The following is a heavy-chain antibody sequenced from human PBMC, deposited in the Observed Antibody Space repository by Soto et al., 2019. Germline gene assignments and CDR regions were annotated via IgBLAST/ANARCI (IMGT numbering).Heavy chain of an antibody. J-gene: IGHJ4*02. Sequence: GGSLRLSCAASGFTFSSYAMSWVRRAPGKGLEWVSAISGSGGSTYYADSVKGRFTISKDNSKNTLYLQMNSLRAEDTAVYYCAAPGQQLDPFDYWGQGTLVTV. CDR2: ISGSGGST. CDR1: GFTFSSYA. D-gene: IGHD6-13*01. CDR3: AAPGQQLDPFDY. V-gene: IGHV3-23*01.